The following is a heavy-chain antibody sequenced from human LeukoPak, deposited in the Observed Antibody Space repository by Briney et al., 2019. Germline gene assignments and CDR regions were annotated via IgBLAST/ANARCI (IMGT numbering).Heavy chain of an antibody. CDR1: GGSVSSGSYY. CDR2: IYYSGST. CDR3: ASRYCSSTSCSHGFDY. V-gene: IGHV4-61*01. Sequence: SSETLSLTCTVSGGSVSSGSYYWSWIRQPPGKGLEWIGYIYYSGSTNYNPSLKSRVTISVDTSKNQFSLKLSSVTAADTAVYYCASRYCSSTSCSHGFDYWGQGTLVTVSS. J-gene: IGHJ4*02. D-gene: IGHD2-2*01.